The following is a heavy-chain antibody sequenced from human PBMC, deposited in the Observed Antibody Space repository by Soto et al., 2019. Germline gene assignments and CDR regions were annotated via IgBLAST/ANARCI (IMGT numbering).Heavy chain of an antibody. CDR3: ASLSRYCSSTSCWAYFDY. CDR1: GGSIRSYY. J-gene: IGHJ4*02. D-gene: IGHD2-2*01. Sequence: PSETLSLTCSVSGGSIRSYYWGWIRQPRGKGLEWIAYVYYSGSTNYNPSLKSRVTISVDTSKNQFSLKLSSVTAADTAVYYCASLSRYCSSTSCWAYFDYWGQGTLVT. CDR2: VYYSGST. V-gene: IGHV4-59*01.